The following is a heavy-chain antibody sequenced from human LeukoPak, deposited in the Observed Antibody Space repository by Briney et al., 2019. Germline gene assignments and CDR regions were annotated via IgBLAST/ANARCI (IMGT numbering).Heavy chain of an antibody. CDR2: ISSSGSTI. D-gene: IGHD3-3*01. J-gene: IGHJ3*02. Sequence: PGGSLRLSCAASGFTFSSYEMNWVRQAPGKGLEWVSYISSSGSTIYYADSVKGRFTISKDNAKNSLYLQMNSLRAEDTAVYYCARVLSLDFWSADDAFDIWGQGTMVTVSS. CDR3: ARVLSLDFWSADDAFDI. CDR1: GFTFSSYE. V-gene: IGHV3-48*03.